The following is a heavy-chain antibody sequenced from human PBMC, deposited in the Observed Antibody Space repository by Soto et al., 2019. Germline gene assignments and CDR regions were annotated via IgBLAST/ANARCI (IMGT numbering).Heavy chain of an antibody. CDR3: ARDALDFRDYDYAFEI. CDR1: VFTFTSYA. V-gene: IGHV3-21*01. J-gene: IGHJ3*02. Sequence: VGSLRLSCASSVFTFTSYAVNCVRHAPGKWLEWVSSISGTSSYIYYADSVKGRFTISRDNAKNLMYLQMHSLRAEDTALYYCARDALDFRDYDYAFEIWGQGTMRSVSS. CDR2: ISGTSSYI. D-gene: IGHD4-17*01.